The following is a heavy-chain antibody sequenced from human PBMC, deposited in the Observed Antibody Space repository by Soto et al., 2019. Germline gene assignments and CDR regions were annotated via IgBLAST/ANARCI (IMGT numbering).Heavy chain of an antibody. CDR1: GYSISSSNW. Sequence: QVQLQESGPGLVKPSDTLSLTCAVSGYSISSSNWWGWIRQPPGKGLEWIGYIYYSGTTYYNPSLKSRVTTSVDTYKTQFSLKLTSVTAVDTAVYYCARREIQGPIDYWGQGTLVTVSS. V-gene: IGHV4-28*01. CDR2: IYYSGTT. D-gene: IGHD1-26*01. CDR3: ARREIQGPIDY. J-gene: IGHJ4*02.